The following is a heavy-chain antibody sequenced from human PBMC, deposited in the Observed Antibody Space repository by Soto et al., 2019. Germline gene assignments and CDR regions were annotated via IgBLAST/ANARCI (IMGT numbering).Heavy chain of an antibody. D-gene: IGHD3-22*01. CDR3: ARAHYDTDSVPVGAESRYYVMDV. J-gene: IGHJ6*02. V-gene: IGHV1-46*01. CDR1: QYNFTNYC. Sequence: QVQLVQSGAESKTPGASVKVSCKASQYNFTNYCVHWVRQAPGQGLEWMGVINPSGGSTKYAQRSRGRVTMTRDTSTNTVRMGLRSLRPEDTAVYFCARAHYDTDSVPVGAESRYYVMDVWGRGTTVTVSS. CDR2: INPSGGST.